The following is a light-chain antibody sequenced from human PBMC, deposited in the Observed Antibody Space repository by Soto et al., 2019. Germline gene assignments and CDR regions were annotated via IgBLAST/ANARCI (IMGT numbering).Light chain of an antibody. Sequence: QSVLTQQPSASGTPGQRVTISCSGSSSNIRSNTVNWYQQLPGTAPKLLIYSNNQRPSGVPERFSGSKSGTSASLAISGLQSEDEADYYCAAWDDSLNGRVFGTGTKVTVL. CDR3: AAWDDSLNGRV. CDR2: SNN. V-gene: IGLV1-44*01. CDR1: SSNIRSNT. J-gene: IGLJ1*01.